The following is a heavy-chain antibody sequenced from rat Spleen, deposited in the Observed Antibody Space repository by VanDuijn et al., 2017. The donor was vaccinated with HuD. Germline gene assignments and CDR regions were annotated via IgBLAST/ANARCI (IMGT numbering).Heavy chain of an antibody. CDR2: ISTAGVGP. CDR3: TRVDYPGIAHYFDY. CDR1: GFTFSSFP. Sequence: EVQLVESGGGSVQPGRSMKLSCATSGFTFSSFPMAWVRQTPTKGLEWVASISTAGVGPYYRDSVKGRFTGSRDNAKSTLHLQTNSLRSEDTATYYCTRVDYPGIAHYFDYWGQGVMVTVSS. D-gene: IGHD1-4*01. V-gene: IGHV5-46*01. J-gene: IGHJ2*01.